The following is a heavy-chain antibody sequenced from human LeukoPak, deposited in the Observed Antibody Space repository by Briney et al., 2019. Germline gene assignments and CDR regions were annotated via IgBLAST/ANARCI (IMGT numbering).Heavy chain of an antibody. V-gene: IGHV4-39*07. CDR1: GGSISSSNYF. Sequence: SETLSLTCTVSGGSISSSNYFWGWVRQPPGKGLEWIGTISYSGTTHDNPSLKSRVIISVDTPKKQFSLRLSSVTAADTAAYYCARATYSRIPFDYWGQGTPVTVSS. J-gene: IGHJ4*02. CDR3: ARATYSRIPFDY. D-gene: IGHD6-13*01. CDR2: ISYSGTT.